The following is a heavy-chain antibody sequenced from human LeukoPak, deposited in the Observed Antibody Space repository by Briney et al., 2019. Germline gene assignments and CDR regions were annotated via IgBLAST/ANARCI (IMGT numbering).Heavy chain of an antibody. CDR2: INHSGST. CDR3: ARGRGPPGPPYYYYYGMDV. J-gene: IGHJ6*02. Sequence: PSETLSLTCAVYGGSFSGYYWSWIRQPPGKGLEWIGEINHSGSTNYNPSLKSRVTISVDTSKNQFSLKLSSVTAADTAVYYCARGRGPPGPPYYYYYGMDVWGQGTTVTVSS. D-gene: IGHD3-10*01. CDR1: GGSFSGYY. V-gene: IGHV4-34*01.